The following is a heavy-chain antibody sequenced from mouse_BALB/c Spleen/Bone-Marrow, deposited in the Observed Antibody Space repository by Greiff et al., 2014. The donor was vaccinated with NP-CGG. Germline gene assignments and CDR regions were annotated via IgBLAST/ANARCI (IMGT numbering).Heavy chain of an antibody. J-gene: IGHJ3*01. CDR1: GYTFTSYT. D-gene: IGHD4-1*01. CDR3: ALANWDIGGPFAY. V-gene: IGHV1-4*01. Sequence: VQRVESGAELARPGASVKMSCKASGYTFTSYTLHWVKQRPGQGLEWIGYINPSSGYTNYNQKLKDKATLTADKSSSTAYMQLSSLTSEDSAVYYCALANWDIGGPFAYWGQGTLVTVSA. CDR2: INPSSGYT.